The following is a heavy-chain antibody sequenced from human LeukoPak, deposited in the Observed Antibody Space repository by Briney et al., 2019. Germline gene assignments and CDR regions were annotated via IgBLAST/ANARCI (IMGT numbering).Heavy chain of an antibody. V-gene: IGHV3-33*01. Sequence: GRSLRLSCAASGFTFSSYGMHWVRQAPGKGLEWVAVIRYDGSNKYYADSVKGRFTISRDNTKNTLYLQMNSLRAEDTAVYYCARAGADYGDYVPDYWGQGTLVTVSS. J-gene: IGHJ4*02. D-gene: IGHD4-17*01. CDR3: ARAGADYGDYVPDY. CDR1: GFTFSSYG. CDR2: IRYDGSNK.